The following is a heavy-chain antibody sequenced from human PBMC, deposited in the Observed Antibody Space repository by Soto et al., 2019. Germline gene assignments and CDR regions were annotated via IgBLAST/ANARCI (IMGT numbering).Heavy chain of an antibody. CDR1: GGSVNTGDHY. D-gene: IGHD5-12*01. V-gene: IGHV4-31*03. CDR2: IYSSGST. CDR3: ANSVLMATIPDS. J-gene: IGHJ5*01. Sequence: SETLSLTCTVSGGSVNTGDHYWSWIRHHPGRGLEYVGYIYSSGSTYYNPSLKSRVTISLDTSKNQISLMLTSVTAADTAVYYCANSVLMATIPDSWGQGTLVTVSS.